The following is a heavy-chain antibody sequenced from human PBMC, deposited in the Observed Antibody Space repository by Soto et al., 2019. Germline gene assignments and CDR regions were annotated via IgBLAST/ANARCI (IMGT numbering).Heavy chain of an antibody. V-gene: IGHV4-59*08. CDR1: SGPSSSHN. CDR2: VYSTGGT. D-gene: IGHD1-1*01. Sequence: QVQLQQSGPGLVKPSETLSLTCSVSSGPSSSHNWGWIRQPPGRGLEWIGYVYSTGGTSYNPSLASRVTISPDPSTNHTPLTLTSVTAADPAVYYCVRQGIGNLHGLVDVWGQGTTVRVSS. CDR3: VRQGIGNLHGLVDV. J-gene: IGHJ6*02.